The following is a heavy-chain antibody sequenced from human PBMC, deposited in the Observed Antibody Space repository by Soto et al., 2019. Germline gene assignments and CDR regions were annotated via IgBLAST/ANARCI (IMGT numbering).Heavy chain of an antibody. V-gene: IGHV1-69*12. J-gene: IGHJ6*02. CDR2: IIPIFGTA. CDR3: RFGELYDYGMDV. Sequence: QVQLVQSGAEVKKPGASVKVSCKASGGTFSSYAISWVRQAPGHGLEWMGGIIPIFGTATYAQKCQGRVTITADDSTSTAYMELSSLRSEDTAVYFCRFGELYDYGMDVWGQGTTVTVSS. D-gene: IGHD3-10*01. CDR1: GGTFSSYA.